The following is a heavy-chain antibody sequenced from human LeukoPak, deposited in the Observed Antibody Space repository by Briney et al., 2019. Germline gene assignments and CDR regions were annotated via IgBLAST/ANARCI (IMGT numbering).Heavy chain of an antibody. CDR2: IKQDGSEK. D-gene: IGHD3-22*01. CDR1: GFTFSSYW. CDR3: ARVEYDSSGYYGDY. Sequence: PGGSLRLSCAASGFTFSSYWMSWVRQAPGKGLEWVANIKQDGSEKYYVDSVKGRFTISRDNAKNSLYLQMNSLRAEDTAVYYCARVEYDSSGYYGDYWGXGTLVTVSS. J-gene: IGHJ4*02. V-gene: IGHV3-7*01.